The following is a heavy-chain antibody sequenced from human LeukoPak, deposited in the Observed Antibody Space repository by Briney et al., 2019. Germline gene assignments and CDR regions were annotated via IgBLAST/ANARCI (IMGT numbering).Heavy chain of an antibody. Sequence: SETLSLTCAVYGGSFSGYYWSWIRQPPGKGLEWVGEINHSGSTNYNPSLKSRVTISVDTSKNQFSLKVRSVTVANTAVYYCAREGRYSGSYWGQGTLVTVSS. CDR1: GGSFSGYY. CDR2: INHSGST. V-gene: IGHV4-34*01. CDR3: AREGRYSGSY. D-gene: IGHD5-12*01. J-gene: IGHJ4*02.